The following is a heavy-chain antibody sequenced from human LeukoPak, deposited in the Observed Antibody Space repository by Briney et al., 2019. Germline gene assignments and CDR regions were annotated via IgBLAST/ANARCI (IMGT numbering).Heavy chain of an antibody. V-gene: IGHV3-48*04. CDR3: AGGHDYSQSTGPFDY. CDR2: ISATGGTI. CDR1: GFTFSSNG. D-gene: IGHD4-11*01. Sequence: GGSLRLSCAASGFTFSSNGMNWVRQAPGKGLEWVSYISATGGTIYYADSVKGRFTISRDNAKNSLYLQMNSLRAEDTAVYYCAGGHDYSQSTGPFDYWGQGTLVTVSS. J-gene: IGHJ4*02.